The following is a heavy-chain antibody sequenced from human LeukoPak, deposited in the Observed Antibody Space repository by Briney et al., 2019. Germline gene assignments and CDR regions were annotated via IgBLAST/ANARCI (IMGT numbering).Heavy chain of an antibody. CDR2: IYFTGST. V-gene: IGHV4-61*01. CDR1: AGSVNIHSFY. Sequence: TETLYLTCTVSAGSVNIHSFYWNWIRQSPEKGLEWIGYIYFTGSTNYNPSLKSRVTISVDTSQNQFSLKLNSVTAADTAVYYCARLDGSTYGLDVWGQGTTVTVSS. J-gene: IGHJ6*02. CDR3: ARLDGSTYGLDV. D-gene: IGHD5-12*01.